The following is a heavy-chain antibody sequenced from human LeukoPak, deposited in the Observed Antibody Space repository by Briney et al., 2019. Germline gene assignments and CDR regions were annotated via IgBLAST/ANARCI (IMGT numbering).Heavy chain of an antibody. D-gene: IGHD3-22*01. J-gene: IGHJ4*02. V-gene: IGHV3-30-3*01. CDR2: VSFDGDNK. CDR1: GFTFSSYA. Sequence: GGSLRLSCAASGFTFSSYAMHWVRQAPGKGLEWVAVVSFDGDNKYYADSVKDRFTISRDNSQNTLYLQLNSLRAEDTAVYYCAKDLFYSDSSGYYYWDYFDYWGQGTLVTVSS. CDR3: AKDLFYSDSSGYYYWDYFDY.